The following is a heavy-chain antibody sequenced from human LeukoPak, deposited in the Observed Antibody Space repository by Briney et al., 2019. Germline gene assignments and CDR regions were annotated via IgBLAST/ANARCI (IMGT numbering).Heavy chain of an antibody. Sequence: GGSLRLSCVASGFIFSGSTIQWVRQASGKGLEWLGRIRNKANNYATAYVASVNGRFTISRDDSKNTMYLQMNSLRAEDTAVYYCARAAAAGNWFDPWGQGTLVTVSS. CDR2: IRNKANNYAT. CDR1: GFIFSGST. CDR3: ARAAAAGNWFDP. V-gene: IGHV3-73*01. J-gene: IGHJ5*02. D-gene: IGHD6-13*01.